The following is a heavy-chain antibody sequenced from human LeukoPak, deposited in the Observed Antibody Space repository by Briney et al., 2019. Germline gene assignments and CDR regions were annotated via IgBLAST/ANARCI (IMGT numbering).Heavy chain of an antibody. CDR1: GGSISSSSYY. Sequence: SETLSLTCTVSGGSISSSSYYWGWIRQPPGKGLEWIGSIYYSGSTNYNPSLKSRVTISVDTSKNQFSLKLSSVTAADTAVYYCARMTTTGNDYWGQGTLVTVSS. CDR3: ARMTTTGNDY. D-gene: IGHD4-17*01. J-gene: IGHJ4*02. V-gene: IGHV4-39*07. CDR2: IYYSGST.